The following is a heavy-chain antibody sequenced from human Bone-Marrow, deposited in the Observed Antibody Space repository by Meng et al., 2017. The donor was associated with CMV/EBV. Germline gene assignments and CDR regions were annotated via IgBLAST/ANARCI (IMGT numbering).Heavy chain of an antibody. D-gene: IGHD3/OR15-3a*01. V-gene: IGHV4-34*01. J-gene: IGHJ1*01. CDR1: GGSFSGYY. Sequence: VQLQHGGAGLLPPSETLSLTCAVYGGSFSGYYWSWIRQPPGKGLEWIGEINHSGSTNYNPSLKSRVTISVDTSKNQFSLKLSSVTAADTAVYYCARRLRGTGPKYFQHWGQGTLVTVSS. CDR3: ARRLRGTGPKYFQH. CDR2: INHSGST.